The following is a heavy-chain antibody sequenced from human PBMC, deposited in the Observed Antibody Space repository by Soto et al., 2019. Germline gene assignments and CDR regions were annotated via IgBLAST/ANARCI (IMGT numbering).Heavy chain of an antibody. CDR3: ARGQGPQRPLVPLDY. CDR2: MNPNSGNT. D-gene: IGHD6-6*01. CDR1: GYTFTSYE. V-gene: IGHV1-8*01. J-gene: IGHJ4*02. Sequence: ASVKVSCKASGYTFTSYEANLVRHATGQGLEWMGWMNPNSGNTGYAQKFQGRVTMTRSTSTSTAYMELSSLRSEDTAVYYCARGQGPQRPLVPLDYWGQGTPVTVSS.